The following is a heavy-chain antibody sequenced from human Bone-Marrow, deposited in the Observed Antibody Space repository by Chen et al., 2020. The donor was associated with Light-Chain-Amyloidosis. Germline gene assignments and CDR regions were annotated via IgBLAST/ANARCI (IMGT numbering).Heavy chain of an antibody. CDR2: ISWNSGSI. Sequence: EVQLVESGGGLVQPGRSLRLSCAASGFTFDDYAMHWVRQAPGKGLEWVSGISWNSGSIGYADSVKGRFTISRDNAKNSLYLQMNSLRAEDTALYYCATFYGSGSYYSYSKVPPYYYYGMDVWGQGTTVTVSS. CDR3: ATFYGSGSYYSYSKVPPYYYYGMDV. D-gene: IGHD3-10*01. J-gene: IGHJ6*02. V-gene: IGHV3-9*01. CDR1: GFTFDDYA.